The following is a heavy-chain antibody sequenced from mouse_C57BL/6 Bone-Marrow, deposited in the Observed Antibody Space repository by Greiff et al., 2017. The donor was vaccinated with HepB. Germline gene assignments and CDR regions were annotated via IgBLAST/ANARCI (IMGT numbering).Heavy chain of an antibody. Sequence: VQLQQSGAELVRPGASVKLSCTASGFNIKDDYMHWVKQRPEQGLEWIGWIDPENGDTEYASKFQGKATITADTSSNTAYLQLSSLTSEGTAVYYCTTRRTMVTTDFDCWGQGTTLTVSS. CDR2: IDPENGDT. V-gene: IGHV14-4*01. J-gene: IGHJ2*01. CDR3: TTRRTMVTTDFDC. D-gene: IGHD2-2*01. CDR1: GFNIKDDY.